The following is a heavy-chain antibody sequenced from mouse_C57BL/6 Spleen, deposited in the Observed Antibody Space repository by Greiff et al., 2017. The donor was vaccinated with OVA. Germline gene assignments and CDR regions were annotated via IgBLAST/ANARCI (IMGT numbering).Heavy chain of an antibody. Sequence: QVQLQQPGAELVKPGASVKLSCKASGYTFTSYWMHWVKQRPGQGLEWIGMIHPNSGSTNYNEKFKSKATLTVDKSSSPAYMQLTSLTSEDSAVYYGASPLLTGLDYWGQGTTLTVSS. V-gene: IGHV1-64*01. J-gene: IGHJ2*01. CDR1: GYTFTSYW. D-gene: IGHD4-1*01. CDR2: IHPNSGST. CDR3: ASPLLTGLDY.